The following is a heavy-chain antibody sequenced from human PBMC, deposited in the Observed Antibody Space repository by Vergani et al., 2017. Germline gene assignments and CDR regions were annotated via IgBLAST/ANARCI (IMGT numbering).Heavy chain of an antibody. CDR1: GFRFDDYA. V-gene: IGHV3-9*01. J-gene: IGHJ4*02. Sequence: EVQLVESGGGLVQPGRSLRLSCAASGFRFDDYAMHWVRQGPGKGLEWVSGISWNSANIVYADSVKVRFTISRDNTKNSIHLQMNNLRTEDTAFYYCAKDWSSTAAGFDDWGQGTLVTVSS. D-gene: IGHD6-13*01. CDR3: AKDWSSTAAGFDD. CDR2: ISWNSANI.